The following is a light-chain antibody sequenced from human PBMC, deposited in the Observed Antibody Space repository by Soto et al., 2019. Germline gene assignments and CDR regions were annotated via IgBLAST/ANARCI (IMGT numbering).Light chain of an antibody. CDR2: WAS. V-gene: IGKV4-1*01. CDR3: EQHFSTPYT. J-gene: IGKJ2*01. CDR1: QSISSW. Sequence: DIQMTQSPATLSASVGDRVTITCRASQSISSWLAWYQQKPGQPPKLIIYWASTRESGVPDRFSGSGSGTDFTLTISRLQPEDVAVCFCEQHFSTPYTFGQGTKLEIK.